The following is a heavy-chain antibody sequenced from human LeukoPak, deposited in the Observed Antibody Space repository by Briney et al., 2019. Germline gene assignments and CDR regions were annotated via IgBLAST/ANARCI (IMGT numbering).Heavy chain of an antibody. CDR2: ISSSSGCI. CDR1: GFTFSSYS. J-gene: IGHJ4*02. CDR3: ARGSGDIAARPPFDY. D-gene: IGHD6-6*01. Sequence: GGSLRLSCAASGFTFSSYSMNWVRQAPGKGLEWVSSISSSSGCIYYADSVKGRFTISRDNAKNSLYLQMNSLRAEDTAVYYCARGSGDIAARPPFDYWGQGILVTVSS. V-gene: IGHV3-21*01.